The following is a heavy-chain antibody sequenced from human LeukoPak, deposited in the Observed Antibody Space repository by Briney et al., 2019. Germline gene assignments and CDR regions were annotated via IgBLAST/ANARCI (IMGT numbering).Heavy chain of an antibody. CDR3: ARGITLDY. J-gene: IGHJ4*02. Sequence: PSETLSLTCAVYGGSFSGYYWSWIRQPPGKGLERIGEINHSGSTNYNPSLKSRVTISVDTSKNQFSLKLSSVTAADTAVYYCARGITLDYWGQGTLVTVSS. CDR1: GGSFSGYY. V-gene: IGHV4-34*01. CDR2: INHSGST.